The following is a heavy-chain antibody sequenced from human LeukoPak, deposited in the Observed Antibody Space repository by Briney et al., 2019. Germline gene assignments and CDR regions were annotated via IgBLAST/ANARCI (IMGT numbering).Heavy chain of an antibody. CDR3: ARDKGPDYYYGMDV. J-gene: IGHJ6*02. CDR1: GYTFTSYG. Sequence: ASVKVSCKASGYTFTSYGISWVRQAPGQGLEWMGWISAYNGNTNYAQKLQGRVTMTTDTSTSTACMELRSLRSDDTAVYYCARDKGPDYYYGMDVWGQGTTVTVSS. V-gene: IGHV1-18*01. CDR2: ISAYNGNT.